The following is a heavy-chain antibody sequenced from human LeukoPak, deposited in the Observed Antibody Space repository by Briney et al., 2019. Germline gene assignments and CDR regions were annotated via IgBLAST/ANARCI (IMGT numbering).Heavy chain of an antibody. D-gene: IGHD3-3*01. CDR1: GFTFSSYG. CDR3: GKDARDIFGMNISPSHIDH. V-gene: IGHV3-33*06. CDR2: IWYDGSNK. J-gene: IGHJ4*02. Sequence: PGGSLRLSCAASGFTFSSYGMHWVRQAPGKGLEWVAVIWYDGSNKYYADSVKGRFTISRDNSKNTLYLQMNSLRAEDTAVYYCGKDARDIFGMNISPSHIDHWGQGTLVSVSS.